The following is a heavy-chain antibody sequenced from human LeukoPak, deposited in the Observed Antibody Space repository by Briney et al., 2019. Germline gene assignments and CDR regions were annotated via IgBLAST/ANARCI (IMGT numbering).Heavy chain of an antibody. CDR1: GGSISSYY. D-gene: IGHD2-2*01. J-gene: IGHJ5*01. V-gene: IGHV4-59*08. CDR2: IYYSGST. CDR3: ARGIVVEPAAMSWFDS. Sequence: PSETLSLTCTVSGGSISSYYWSWIRQPPGKGLEWIGHIYYSGSTNHNPSLRSRVTISVDTSKNQFSLNLSSVTAADTAVYYCARGIVVEPAAMSWFDSWGQGTLVTVSS.